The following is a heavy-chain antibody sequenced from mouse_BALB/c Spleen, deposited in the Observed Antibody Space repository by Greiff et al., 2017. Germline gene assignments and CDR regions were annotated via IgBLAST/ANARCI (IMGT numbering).Heavy chain of an antibody. CDR2: INPNNGGT. V-gene: IGHV1-18*01. Sequence: VQLKESGPELVKPGASVKISCKTSGYTFTEYTMHWVKQSHGKSLEWIGGINPNNGGTSYNQKFKGKATLTVDKSSSTAYMELRSLTSEDSAVYYCAREKLLRTAWFAYWGQGTLVTVSA. J-gene: IGHJ3*01. D-gene: IGHD1-1*01. CDR1: GYTFTEYT. CDR3: AREKLLRTAWFAY.